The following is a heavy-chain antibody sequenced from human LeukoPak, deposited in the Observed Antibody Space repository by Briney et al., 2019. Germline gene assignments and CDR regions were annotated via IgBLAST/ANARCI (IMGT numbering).Heavy chain of an antibody. J-gene: IGHJ4*02. CDR3: GRARPRGYRGYAIDY. CDR1: GCNFSSYR. Sequence: VGSLRLSCAASGCNFSSYRMHWVRQAPGKGLVWISRINYDWSTTSHADCVKGGFTISRDNAKNTVYLQMNSLRAEDRAAFYCGRARPRGYRGYAIDYWGQGTPITVSS. D-gene: IGHD5-12*01. V-gene: IGHV3-74*01. CDR2: INYDWSTT.